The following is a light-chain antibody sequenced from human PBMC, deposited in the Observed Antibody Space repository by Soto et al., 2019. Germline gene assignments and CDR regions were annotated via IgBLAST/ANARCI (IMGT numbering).Light chain of an antibody. J-gene: IGKJ1*01. Sequence: IQMTQSPSTLSASVGDRVTITCRASQSISIWLAWYQQKPGKAPTLLIYKASSLESEVPSRFSGSGSGTEFTLTINSQQPDDSATYYCQQYNSDSTFGQGTKVEIK. CDR2: KAS. V-gene: IGKV1-5*03. CDR3: QQYNSDST. CDR1: QSISIW.